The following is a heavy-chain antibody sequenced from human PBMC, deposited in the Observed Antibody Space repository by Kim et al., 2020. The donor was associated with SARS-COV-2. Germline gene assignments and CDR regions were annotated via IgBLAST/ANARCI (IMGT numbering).Heavy chain of an antibody. Sequence: GGSLRLSCDVSGFTFSTYWMTWVRQAPGKGLEWVANIQEDGSEKFYLDSVRGRFTISRDNAKNSMYLQMNSLRAEDTATYYCVREGYYDSRGYYFWGPGT. CDR3: VREGYYDSRGYYF. CDR2: IQEDGSEK. J-gene: IGHJ4*02. V-gene: IGHV3-7*01. D-gene: IGHD3-22*01. CDR1: GFTFSTYW.